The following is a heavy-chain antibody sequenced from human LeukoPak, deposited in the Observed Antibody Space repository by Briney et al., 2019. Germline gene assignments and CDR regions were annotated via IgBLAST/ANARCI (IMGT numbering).Heavy chain of an antibody. D-gene: IGHD6-13*01. CDR3: ARDLLIAAAHDY. Sequence: GGSLRLPCAASGYTFKSYSMNWVRQSTGKGLEWISSISSSSSYIYYADSVKARFTISRDNAKNSLYLKMNSLRAEDTAVYYCARDLLIAAAHDYWGQGTLVTVSS. CDR2: ISSSSSYI. V-gene: IGHV3-21*01. J-gene: IGHJ4*02. CDR1: GYTFKSYS.